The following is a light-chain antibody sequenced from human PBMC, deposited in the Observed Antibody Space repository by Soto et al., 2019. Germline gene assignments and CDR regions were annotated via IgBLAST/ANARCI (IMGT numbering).Light chain of an antibody. Sequence: EIVLTQSPGTLSLSPGERATLSCRASQTVGNNYLDWYQQKPGQAPRLLIYGASSRATVIPDRFSGSGSRTDFTLTISRQEPEDFAVYYCRQSATSPRTFGQGTKVEIK. V-gene: IGKV3-20*01. CDR3: RQSATSPRT. CDR1: QTVGNNY. CDR2: GAS. J-gene: IGKJ1*01.